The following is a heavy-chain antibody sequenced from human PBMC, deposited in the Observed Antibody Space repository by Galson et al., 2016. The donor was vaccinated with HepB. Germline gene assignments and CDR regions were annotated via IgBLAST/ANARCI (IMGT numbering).Heavy chain of an antibody. CDR2: ISGSGGSA. V-gene: IGHV3-23*01. CDR1: IFSFGSYA. J-gene: IGHJ5*02. CDR3: VRDHSVVPTTAYNWFDP. D-gene: IGHD4-23*01. Sequence: SLRLSCAASIFSFGSYAMSWVRQAPGKGLEWVSAISGSGGSAYYADSVKGRFIISRDNAKNTLYLQMNSLRAEDTAVYFCVRDHSVVPTTAYNWFDPWGRGTLVTVSS.